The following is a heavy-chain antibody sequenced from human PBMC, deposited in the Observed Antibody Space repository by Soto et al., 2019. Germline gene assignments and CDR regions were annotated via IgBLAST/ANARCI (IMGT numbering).Heavy chain of an antibody. V-gene: IGHV4-59*01. CDR2: IYYSGST. CDR3: ARQTDWFDP. J-gene: IGHJ5*02. CDR1: GGSISSYY. Sequence: QVQLQESGPGLVKPSETLSLTCTVSGGSISSYYWSWIRQPPGKGLEWIGYIYYSGSTNYNPSLKSRVTISVDTSKNQFSLKLSSVTAADTAVYYCARQTDWFDPWGQGTLGTVSS.